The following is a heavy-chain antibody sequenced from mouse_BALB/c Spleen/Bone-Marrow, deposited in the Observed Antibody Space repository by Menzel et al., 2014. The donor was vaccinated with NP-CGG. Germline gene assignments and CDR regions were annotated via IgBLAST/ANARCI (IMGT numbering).Heavy chain of an antibody. D-gene: IGHD3-1*01. CDR1: GYTFSNYW. J-gene: IGHJ2*01. V-gene: IGHV1-5*01. CDR3: TTLARNKFDY. Sequence: EVQLQQSGTVLARPGAAVKMSCKASGYTFSNYWMHWVKQRPEQGLEWIGTIYPGNSDTTYNQKFKGKATLTAVTSTSTAYMELSSLTNEDSAVYYCTTLARNKFDYWGQGTTLTVSS. CDR2: IYPGNSDT.